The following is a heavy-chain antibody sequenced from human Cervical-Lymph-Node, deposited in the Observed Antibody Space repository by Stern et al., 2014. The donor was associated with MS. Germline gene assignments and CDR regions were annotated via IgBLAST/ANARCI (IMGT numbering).Heavy chain of an antibody. CDR3: AREVDNWNSVVRWVDP. D-gene: IGHD1-7*01. CDR1: GGSISSYY. CDR2: IYDSGDT. Sequence: VQLVESGPGLVKPSETLSLTCTVSGGSISSYYWNWIRQPPGKGLEWIGYIYDSGDTNYNPSFKSRVTILVDTSKNQFSLKLRSVTAADTAVYYCAREVDNWNSVVRWVDPWGQGTLVTVSS. J-gene: IGHJ5*02. V-gene: IGHV4-59*01.